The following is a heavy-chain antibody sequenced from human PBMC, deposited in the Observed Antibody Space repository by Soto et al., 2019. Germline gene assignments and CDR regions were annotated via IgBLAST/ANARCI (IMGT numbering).Heavy chain of an antibody. Sequence: SETLSLTCTVSGGSISSSRCHWGWIRQPPGKGLEWIASIKYSGTTFYNPSLKSRVTLSVDTSKDQFALKLSSVTAAETAVYFCVRDSAIGHPDYSSFFAMDVWGQGTTVTVSS. CDR2: IKYSGTT. J-gene: IGHJ6*02. V-gene: IGHV4-39*02. CDR3: VRDSAIGHPDYSSFFAMDV. CDR1: GGSISSSRCH.